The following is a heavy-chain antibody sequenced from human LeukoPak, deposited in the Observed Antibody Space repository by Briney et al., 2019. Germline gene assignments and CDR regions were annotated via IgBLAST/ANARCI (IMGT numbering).Heavy chain of an antibody. J-gene: IGHJ6*04. D-gene: IGHD2-21*02. Sequence: RRSLRLSCAASGFTVSSTYMSWVRQAPGKGLEWVSVVYSGGSTYYADSVKGRFTISRDNSKNTLYLQMNSLRAEDTAVYYCARHPDCGGDGVCYYGMDVWGKGTTVTVSS. CDR3: ARHPDCGGDGVCYYGMDV. V-gene: IGHV3-53*01. CDR2: VYSGGST. CDR1: GFTVSSTY.